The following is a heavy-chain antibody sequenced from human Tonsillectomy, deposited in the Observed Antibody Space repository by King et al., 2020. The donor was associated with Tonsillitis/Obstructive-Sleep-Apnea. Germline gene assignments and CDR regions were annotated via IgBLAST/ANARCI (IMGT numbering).Heavy chain of an antibody. CDR1: GFTISSYA. J-gene: IGHJ5*02. CDR3: ASRITIHDHGNP. V-gene: IGHV3-23*04. D-gene: IGHD1-14*01. Sequence: VQLVQSGGGLVQPGGSLRLSCAASGFTISSYAMTWVRQAPGKGLEWLSTISGRDDTTYYADSVKGRITSSRDNSKNTLYLQMNSLGAEDTAVYYCASRITIHDHGNPGGRGTRVPVS. CDR2: ISGRDDTT.